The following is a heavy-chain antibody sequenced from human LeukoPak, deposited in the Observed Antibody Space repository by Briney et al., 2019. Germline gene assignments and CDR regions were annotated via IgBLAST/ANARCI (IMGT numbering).Heavy chain of an antibody. Sequence: GASVKVSCKASVYTFTSYDINGVRQATGKGLEWMGCMNHNSGNKGYAQKFQGRVTMTRTTSISTAYMELSSLRSEYTAVYYCARVRGYSYSRHFDYWGEGTLVTVSS. V-gene: IGHV1-8*01. CDR3: ARVRGYSYSRHFDY. J-gene: IGHJ4*02. CDR2: MNHNSGNK. D-gene: IGHD5-18*01. CDR1: VYTFTSYD.